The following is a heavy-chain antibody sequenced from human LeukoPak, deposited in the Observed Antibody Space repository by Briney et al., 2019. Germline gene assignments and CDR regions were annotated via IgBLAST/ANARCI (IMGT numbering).Heavy chain of an antibody. CDR3: ARRGRITMVRGVIKPIDY. V-gene: IGHV4-39*07. D-gene: IGHD3-10*01. J-gene: IGHJ4*02. Sequence: SETLSLTCTVSGGSISSGSYYWSWIRQPPGKGLEWIGEINHSGSTNYNPSLKSRVTISVDTSKNQFSLKLSSVTAADTAVYYCARRGRITMVRGVIKPIDYWGQGTLVTVSS. CDR2: INHSGST. CDR1: GGSISSGSYY.